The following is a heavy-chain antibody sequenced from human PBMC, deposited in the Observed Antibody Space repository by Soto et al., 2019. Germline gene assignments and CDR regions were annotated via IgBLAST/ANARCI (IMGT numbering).Heavy chain of an antibody. V-gene: IGHV1-69*01. CDR1: GGTFSSFA. J-gene: IGHJ6*02. D-gene: IGHD6-25*01. Sequence: QVQLVQSGAEVKKPGSSVKVSWKASGGTFSSFALSWVRQAPGQGLEWMGEIVPIFYAAYYAQKFQGRVSITADDSTSTAYLELSSLRSDDTAVYYCARVLVQRFLSTPQNHYYYGMDVWGQGTTVTVSS. CDR2: IVPIFYAA. CDR3: ARVLVQRFLSTPQNHYYYGMDV.